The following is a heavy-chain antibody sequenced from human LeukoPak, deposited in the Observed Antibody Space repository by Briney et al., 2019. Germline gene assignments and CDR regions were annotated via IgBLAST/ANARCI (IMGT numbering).Heavy chain of an antibody. J-gene: IGHJ4*02. CDR1: GFTFSTYN. D-gene: IGHD6-13*01. V-gene: IGHV3-21*01. CDR3: ARGEPGKIAATVLDY. Sequence: GGSLRLSCAASGFTFSTYNMNWVRQAPGKGLEWVSSISSSSSYIYYADSVKGRFTISRDNAENSLYLQMNSQRAEDTAVYYCARGEPGKIAATVLDYWGQGTLVTVSS. CDR2: ISSSSSYI.